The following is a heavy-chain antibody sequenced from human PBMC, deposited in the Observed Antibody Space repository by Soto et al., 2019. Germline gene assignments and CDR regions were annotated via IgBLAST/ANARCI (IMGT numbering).Heavy chain of an antibody. CDR3: AKEMGLEQQLPYWFDP. Sequence: EVQLVESGGGLVQPGRSLRLSCAASGFTFDDYAMHWVRQAPGKGLEWVSGISWNSGSIGYADSVKGRFIISRDNAKNSLYLQMNSLRAEDTALYYCAKEMGLEQQLPYWFDPWGEGTLVTVSS. CDR2: ISWNSGSI. J-gene: IGHJ5*02. CDR1: GFTFDDYA. D-gene: IGHD6-13*01. V-gene: IGHV3-9*01.